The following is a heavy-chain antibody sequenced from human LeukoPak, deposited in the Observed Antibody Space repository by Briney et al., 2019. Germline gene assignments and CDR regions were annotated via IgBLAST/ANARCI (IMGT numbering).Heavy chain of an antibody. CDR3: AIWEPAPNAFDP. CDR2: MNPKSGNS. V-gene: IGHV1-8*01. J-gene: IGHJ5*02. CDR1: GNTLTTYD. D-gene: IGHD1-14*01. Sequence: ASVRVSCKASGNTLTTYDFNWVRQASGQGLEWIGWMNPKSGNSGYAESFQGRISLDINRSTDTAYMELTSLRFEDTAVYYCAIWEPAPNAFDPWGQGTLVTVSS.